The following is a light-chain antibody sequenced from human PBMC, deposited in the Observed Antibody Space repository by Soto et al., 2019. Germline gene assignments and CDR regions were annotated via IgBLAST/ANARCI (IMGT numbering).Light chain of an antibody. J-gene: IGKJ2*01. V-gene: IGKV1-39*01. CDR1: QTISTH. CDR2: AAS. CDR3: QQRLTIPYT. Sequence: DIQMTQSPSSLSASVGDRVTITCRASQTISTHLNWYQQKPGKAPKLLIYAASTLQSGVPSRFSGSGSGTDFTLTINSLQPEDFATYYCQQRLTIPYTFGQGTKLEIK.